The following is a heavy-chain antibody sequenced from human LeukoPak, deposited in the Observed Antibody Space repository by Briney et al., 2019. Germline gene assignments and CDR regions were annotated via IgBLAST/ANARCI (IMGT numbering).Heavy chain of an antibody. J-gene: IGHJ4*02. CDR3: ARVGSGTAGEYYFDY. V-gene: IGHV3-23*01. Sequence: PGGSLRLSCAASGFTFSSYAMSWVRQAPGKGLEWVSAISGSGGSTYYADSVKGRFTISRDNAKNSLYLQMNSLRAEDTAVYYCARVGSGTAGEYYFDYWGQGTLVTVSS. CDR2: ISGSGGST. CDR1: GFTFSSYA. D-gene: IGHD3-16*01.